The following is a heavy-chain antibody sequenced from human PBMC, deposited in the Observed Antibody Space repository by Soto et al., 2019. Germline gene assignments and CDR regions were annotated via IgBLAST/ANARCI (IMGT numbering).Heavy chain of an antibody. CDR3: VRQYFDFWTDYPDFDY. CDR2: ISPNSGRA. V-gene: IGHV1-18*04. Sequence: QVQLVQSGAEMKRPGASVKVSCKASGYTFSKYDVSWVRQAPGQGLEWLGLISPNSGRASYSEKFQGRVTMNTDTPTTTAYLELRSLRSDDTAVYYCVRQYFDFWTDYPDFDYWGQGTLVTVSS. J-gene: IGHJ4*02. D-gene: IGHD3-3*01. CDR1: GYTFSKYD.